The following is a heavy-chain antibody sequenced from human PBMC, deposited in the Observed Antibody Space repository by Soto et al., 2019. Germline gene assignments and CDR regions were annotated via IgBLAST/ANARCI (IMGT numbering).Heavy chain of an antibody. D-gene: IGHD2-2*01. CDR1: GFTFSSYW. CDR3: VREHCATTSCYFDY. Sequence: EVQLVESGGGLVQPGGSLRLSCAASGFTFSSYWMHWVRQAPGKGLVWVSRINSDGSSTNYADSVKGRFTISRDNAKNTLFLQMNSLRAEDTAVYYCVREHCATTSCYFDYWGQGTLVTVSS. V-gene: IGHV3-74*01. CDR2: INSDGSST. J-gene: IGHJ4*02.